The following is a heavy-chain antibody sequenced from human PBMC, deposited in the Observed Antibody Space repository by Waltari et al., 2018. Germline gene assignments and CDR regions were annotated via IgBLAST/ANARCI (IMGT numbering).Heavy chain of an antibody. CDR2: IDPSDSYT. D-gene: IGHD6-6*01. J-gene: IGHJ4*02. V-gene: IGHV5-10-1*03. CDR1: DSALTTSG. Sequence: EVQLVQSGAEVKKPGKSLRTPGRVPDSALTTSGIAGFGRMPGKGLEWMGRIDPSDSYTNYSPSFQGHVTISADKSISTAYLQWSSLKASDTAMYYCARHKQRQLAHFDYWGQGTLVTVSS. CDR3: ARHKQRQLAHFDY.